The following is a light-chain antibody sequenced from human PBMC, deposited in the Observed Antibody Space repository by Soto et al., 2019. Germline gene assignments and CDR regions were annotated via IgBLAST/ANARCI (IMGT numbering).Light chain of an antibody. CDR1: QSVSTN. V-gene: IGKV3-15*01. CDR2: DAS. Sequence: EILMTQSPASLSVSPGENATLSCRASQSVSTNLVWYQQKLGQSPRLLIYDASTRPTGIPARFGGMGSGTQFTLTITSLQSEDSAVYYCQQYHKWPPLTLRRWDQGGD. J-gene: IGKJ4*01. CDR3: QQYHKWPPLT.